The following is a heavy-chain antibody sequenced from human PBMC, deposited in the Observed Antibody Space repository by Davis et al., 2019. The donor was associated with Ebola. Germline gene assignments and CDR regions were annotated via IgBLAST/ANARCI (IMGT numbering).Heavy chain of an antibody. CDR1: GYTFTSYY. Sequence: ASVKVSCKASGYTFTSYYMHWVRQAPGQGLEWMGIINPSGGSTSYAQKFQGRVTMTRDTSTSTVYMELSSLRSEDTAVYYCARGPKKTTVTTSPSPFDYWGQGTLVTVSS. CDR3: ARGPKKTTVTTSPSPFDY. J-gene: IGHJ4*02. CDR2: INPSGGST. V-gene: IGHV1-46*01. D-gene: IGHD4-17*01.